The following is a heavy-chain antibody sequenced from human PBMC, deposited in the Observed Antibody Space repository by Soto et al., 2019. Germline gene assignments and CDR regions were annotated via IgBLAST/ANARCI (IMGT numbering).Heavy chain of an antibody. CDR3: ARARFGERLGDY. D-gene: IGHD3-16*01. CDR2: ISAYNGNT. CDR1: GFTFTSYG. Sequence: QVQLVQSGAEVKKPGASVKVSCKASGFTFTSYGISWVRQAPGQGLEWMGWISAYNGNTNYAQKLQGRVAMTTDTATSTAYMERRSLRSDDTAVYYCARARFGERLGDYWGQGTLVTVSS. J-gene: IGHJ4*02. V-gene: IGHV1-18*01.